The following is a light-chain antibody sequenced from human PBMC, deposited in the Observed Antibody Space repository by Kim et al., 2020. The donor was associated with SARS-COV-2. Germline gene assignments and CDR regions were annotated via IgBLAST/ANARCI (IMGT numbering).Light chain of an antibody. V-gene: IGKV1-5*03. Sequence: VNGWLAWYQQKPGKGPKLLVSKASDLESGISSRFSGSGSGTEFTLTINNLQPDDFATYYCQQYDSDSVTFGGGTKVEI. J-gene: IGKJ4*01. CDR1: VNGW. CDR3: QQYDSDSVT. CDR2: KAS.